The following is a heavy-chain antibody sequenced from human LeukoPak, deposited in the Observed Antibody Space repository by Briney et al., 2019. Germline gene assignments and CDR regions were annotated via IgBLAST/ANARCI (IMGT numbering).Heavy chain of an antibody. CDR2: INHSGST. V-gene: IGHV4-34*01. J-gene: IGHJ3*02. D-gene: IGHD3-22*01. CDR1: SGSFSGYY. Sequence: SETLSLTCAVYSGSFSGYYWSWIRQPPGKGLEWIGEINHSGSTNFSPSLKSRVTISVDTSKNHFSLKLNSVTAADTAVYLSYSDSSGYYEGFDIWGQGTMVTVSS. CDR3: YSDSSGYYEGFDI.